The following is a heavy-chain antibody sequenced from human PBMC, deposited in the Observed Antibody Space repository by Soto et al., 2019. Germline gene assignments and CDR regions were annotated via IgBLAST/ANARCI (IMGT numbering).Heavy chain of an antibody. V-gene: IGHV3-74*01. CDR3: AREPSYYDFWSGYPPAGAFDI. CDR1: GFTFSSYW. CDR2: INSDGSST. J-gene: IGHJ3*02. D-gene: IGHD3-3*01. Sequence: LRLSCAASGFTFSSYWMHWVRQAPGKGLVWVSRINSDGSSTSYADSVKGRFTISRDNAKNTLYLQMNSLRAEDTAVYYCAREPSYYDFWSGYPPAGAFDIWGQGTMVTVSS.